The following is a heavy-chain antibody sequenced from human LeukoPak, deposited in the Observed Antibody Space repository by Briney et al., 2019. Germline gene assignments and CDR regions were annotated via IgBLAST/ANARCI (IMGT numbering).Heavy chain of an antibody. D-gene: IGHD2/OR15-2a*01. V-gene: IGHV3-11*01. J-gene: IGHJ4*02. CDR2: ISSSGSTI. Sequence: GGSLRLSCAASGFTFSDYYMSWIRQAPGKGLEWVSYISSSGSTIYYADSVKGRFTISRDNAKNSLYLQMNSLRAKDTAVYYCARDHSTFSPTNIYYFDYWGQGTLVTVSS. CDR3: ARDHSTFSPTNIYYFDY. CDR1: GFTFSDYY.